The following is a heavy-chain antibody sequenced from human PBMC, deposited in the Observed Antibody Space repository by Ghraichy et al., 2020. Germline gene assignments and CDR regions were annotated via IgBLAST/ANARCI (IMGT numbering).Heavy chain of an antibody. J-gene: IGHJ5*02. CDR1: GGSISSYY. D-gene: IGHD3-10*01. V-gene: IGHV4-59*01. CDR3: ARDQGSGSYSSPWFDP. CDR2: IYYSGST. Sequence: SETLSLTCTVSGGSISSYYWSWIRQPPGKGLEWIGYIYYSGSTNYNPSLKSRVTISVDTSKNQFSLKLSSVTAADTAVYYCARDQGSGSYSSPWFDPWGQGTLFTVSS.